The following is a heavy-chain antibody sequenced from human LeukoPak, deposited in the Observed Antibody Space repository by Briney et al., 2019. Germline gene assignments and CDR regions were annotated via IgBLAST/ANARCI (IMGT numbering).Heavy chain of an antibody. CDR1: GFTVRSTY. D-gene: IGHD3-10*02. V-gene: IGHV3-53*01. J-gene: IGHJ6*04. CDR2: IFAGGST. Sequence: GGSLRLSCAASGFTVRSTYMSWVRQAPGKGLEWVSIIFAGGSTYYADSVKGRFTISRDNAKNSLYLQMNSLRAEGTAVYYCAELGITMIGGVWGKGTTVTISS. CDR3: AELGITMIGGV.